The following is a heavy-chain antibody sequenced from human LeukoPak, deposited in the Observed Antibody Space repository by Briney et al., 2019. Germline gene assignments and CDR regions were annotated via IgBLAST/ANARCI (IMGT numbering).Heavy chain of an antibody. CDR1: GFTVSSNS. D-gene: IGHD6-13*01. CDR3: ARFIAAPYYFDY. CDR2: IYSDNT. V-gene: IGHV3-53*01. Sequence: PGGSLRLSCTVFGFTVSSNSMSWVRQAPGKGLEWVSFIYSDNTHYSDSVKGRFTISRDNSKNTLYLQMNSLRAEDTAVYYCARFIAAPYYFDYWGRGTLVTVSS. J-gene: IGHJ4*02.